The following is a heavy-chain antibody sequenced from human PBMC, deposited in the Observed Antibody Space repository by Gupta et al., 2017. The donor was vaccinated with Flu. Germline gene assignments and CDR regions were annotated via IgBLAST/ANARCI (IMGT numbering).Heavy chain of an antibody. V-gene: IGHV1-18*01. D-gene: IGHD6-19*01. Sequence: QVQLVQSGAEVKKPGASVKVSCKASGYTFTSYGISWVRQAPGQGLEWMGWISAYNGNTNYAQKLQGRVTMTTDTSTSTAYMELRSLRSDDTAVYYCARDSPGRALLNTGGPVAVAEHDMDYWGQGTLVTVSS. CDR1: GYTFTSYG. J-gene: IGHJ4*02. CDR2: ISAYNGNT. CDR3: ARDSPGRALLNTGGPVAVAEHDMDY.